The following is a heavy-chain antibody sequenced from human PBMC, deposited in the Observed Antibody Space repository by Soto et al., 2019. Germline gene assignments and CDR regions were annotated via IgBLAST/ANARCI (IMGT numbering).Heavy chain of an antibody. J-gene: IGHJ4*02. CDR2: IIPIFGTA. D-gene: IGHD5-12*01. CDR1: GGTFSSYA. Sequence: SVKVSCKASGGTFSSYAISWVRQAPGQGLEWMGGIIPIFGTANYAQKFQGRVTITADESTSTAYMELSSLRSEDTAVYYCARDRVEMATTDYFDYWGQGTLVTVPQ. V-gene: IGHV1-69*13. CDR3: ARDRVEMATTDYFDY.